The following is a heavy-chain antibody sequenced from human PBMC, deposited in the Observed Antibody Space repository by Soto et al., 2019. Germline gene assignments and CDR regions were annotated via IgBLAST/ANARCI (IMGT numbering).Heavy chain of an antibody. CDR1: GGSISSGGYY. D-gene: IGHD6-6*01. Sequence: KPSETLSLTCTVSGGSISSGGYYWSWIRQHPGKGLEWIGYIYYSGSTYYNPSLKSRVTISVDTSKNQFSLKLSSVTAADTAVYYCAREDYSSSSSFYYGMDVWGQGTTVTVSS. CDR2: IYYSGST. J-gene: IGHJ6*02. CDR3: AREDYSSSSSFYYGMDV. V-gene: IGHV4-31*03.